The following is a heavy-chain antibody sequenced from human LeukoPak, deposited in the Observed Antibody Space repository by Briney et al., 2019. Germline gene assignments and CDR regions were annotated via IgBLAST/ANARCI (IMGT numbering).Heavy chain of an antibody. CDR1: GYRFIAYY. J-gene: IGHJ6*03. CDR2: INPKSPGT. Sequence: ASVKVSCKASGYRFIAYYIHWVRQAPGQGLEWMGWINPKSPGTNYAQKFQGRVTMTRDASISTAYMELSSLTSDDTAVYYCARDPAQSYYTDVWGIGTTVIVSS. V-gene: IGHV1-2*02. CDR3: ARDPAQSYYTDV.